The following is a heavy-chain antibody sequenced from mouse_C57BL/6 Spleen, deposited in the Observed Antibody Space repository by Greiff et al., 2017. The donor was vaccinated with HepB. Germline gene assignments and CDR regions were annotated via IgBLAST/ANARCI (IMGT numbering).Heavy chain of an antibody. D-gene: IGHD2-1*01. CDR1: GYTFTDYY. CDR2: IYPGSGNT. CDR3: ARSPIYYGNYTFAY. V-gene: IGHV1-76*01. Sequence: LVESGAELVRPGASVKLSCKASGYTFTDYYINWVKQRPGQGLEWIARIYPGSGNTYYNEKFKGKATLTAEKSSSTAYMQLSSLTSEDSAVYFCARSPIYYGNYTFAYWGQGTLVTVSA. J-gene: IGHJ3*01.